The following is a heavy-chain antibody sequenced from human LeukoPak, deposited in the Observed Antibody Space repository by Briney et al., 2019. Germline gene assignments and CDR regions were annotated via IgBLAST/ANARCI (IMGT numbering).Heavy chain of an antibody. V-gene: IGHV3-30*02. CDR3: AKDMRPIVVVPAAMRPDY. Sequence: PGGSLRLSCAASGFTFSSYGMHWVRQAPGKGLEWVAFIRYDGSNKYYADSVEGRFTISRDNSKNTLYLQMNGLRAEDTAVYYCAKDMRPIVVVPAAMRPDYWGQGTLVTVSS. J-gene: IGHJ4*02. D-gene: IGHD2-2*01. CDR2: IRYDGSNK. CDR1: GFTFSSYG.